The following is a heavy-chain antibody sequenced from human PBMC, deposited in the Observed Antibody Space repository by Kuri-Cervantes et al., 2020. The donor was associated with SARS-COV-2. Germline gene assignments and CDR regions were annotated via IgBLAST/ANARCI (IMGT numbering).Heavy chain of an antibody. CDR2: INPDGSYT. CDR3: VRDGDHWNFDY. V-gene: IGHV3-74*01. J-gene: IGHJ4*02. CDR1: GLTFSGHW. Sequence: LSLTCAASGLTFSGHWIHWVRQAPGKGLVWVSRINPDGSYTNNADSVKGRFTLSRDNAKNMLFLQMNSLRAEDTAVYYCVRDGDHWNFDYWGQGTLVTVSS. D-gene: IGHD1-1*01.